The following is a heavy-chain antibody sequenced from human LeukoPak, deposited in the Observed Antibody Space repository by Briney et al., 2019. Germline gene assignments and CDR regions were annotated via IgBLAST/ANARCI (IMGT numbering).Heavy chain of an antibody. J-gene: IGHJ4*02. V-gene: IGHV4-39*01. CDR2: INYSGST. D-gene: IGHD6-13*01. CDR3: ARRPGYSSSWYYFDY. CDR1: GGSISSSSYY. Sequence: SETLSLTCTVSGGSISSSSYYWGWTRHPPGEGLEWIGCINYSGSTHYNPSLKSRVTISVDTSKNQFSLKLTSVTAADTAVYYCARRPGYSSSWYYFDYWGQGTLVTVSA.